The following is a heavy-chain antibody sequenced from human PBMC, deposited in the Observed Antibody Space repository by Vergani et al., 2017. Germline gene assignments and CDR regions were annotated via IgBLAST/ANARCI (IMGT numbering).Heavy chain of an antibody. D-gene: IGHD1-1*01. J-gene: IGHJ1*01. CDR2: ISSGGGDI. V-gene: IGHV3-21*01. Sequence: EVQLVESGGGLVKPGGSLRLSCAASGFTFSSYSMNWVRQAPGKGLEWVATISSGGGDIFYADSVKGRFTISRDNSKSTLYLQMNSLRTEDTAVYYCATKSCGTPGCQIGYFREWGQGTLVTVSS. CDR3: ATKSCGTPGCQIGYFRE. CDR1: GFTFSSYS.